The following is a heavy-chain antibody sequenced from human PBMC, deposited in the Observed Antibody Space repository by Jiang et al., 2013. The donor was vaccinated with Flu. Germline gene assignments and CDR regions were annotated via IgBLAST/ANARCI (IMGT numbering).Heavy chain of an antibody. V-gene: IGHV1-3*01. CDR3: AAYSNDWTNPGY. CDR1: GYTFTSYA. D-gene: IGHD6-13*01. J-gene: IGHJ4*02. CDR2: VNAGNGNS. Sequence: SGAEVKKPGAAVKVSCKASGYTFTSYAVHWVRQAPGQSLEWMGWVNAGNGNSKYSPKFQDRVTITRDTSASIAYMELSNLRSEDTGVYFCAAYSNDWTNPGYWGQGTLVTVS.